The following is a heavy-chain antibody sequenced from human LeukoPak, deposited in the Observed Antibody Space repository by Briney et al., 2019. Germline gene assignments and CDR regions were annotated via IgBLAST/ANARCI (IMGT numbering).Heavy chain of an antibody. Sequence: PSETLSLTCTVSGGSISSHYWSWIRQPPGKGLEWIGYIYYSGSTNYNPSLKSRVTISVDTSKNQFSLKLSSVTAADTAVYYCARGGYGDAYFQHWGQGTLVTVS. D-gene: IGHD4-17*01. J-gene: IGHJ1*01. V-gene: IGHV4-59*11. CDR1: GGSISSHY. CDR3: ARGGYGDAYFQH. CDR2: IYYSGST.